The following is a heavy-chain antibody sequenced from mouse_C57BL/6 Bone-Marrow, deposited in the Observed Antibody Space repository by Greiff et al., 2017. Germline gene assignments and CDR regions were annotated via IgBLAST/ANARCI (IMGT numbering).Heavy chain of an antibody. CDR2: IHPNSGTT. V-gene: IGHV1-64*01. Sequence: QVQLQQPGAELVKPGASVKLSCKASGYTFTSYWMHRVKQRPGQGPEWIGMIHPNSGTTTHNAQFKSKATLTVDKSSSTAYMQLSSLTSEDSAVYYCARSGYYYGSSFWYLDVWGTGTTVTVSS. CDR1: GYTFTSYW. D-gene: IGHD1-1*01. J-gene: IGHJ1*03. CDR3: ARSGYYYGSSFWYLDV.